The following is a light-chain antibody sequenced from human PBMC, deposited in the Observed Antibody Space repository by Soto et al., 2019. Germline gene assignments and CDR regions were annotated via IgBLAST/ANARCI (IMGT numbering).Light chain of an antibody. V-gene: IGLV2-14*01. CDR2: EVS. J-gene: IGLJ1*01. Sequence: QPALTQPASVSGSPGQSITISCTGTSSDVGGYNYVSWYQQHPGKAPKLMIYEVSNRPSGVSNRFSGSKSGNTASLTISGLQAEDEADYYCSSYTSSSTGVFGTGTKVTVL. CDR3: SSYTSSSTGV. CDR1: SSDVGGYNY.